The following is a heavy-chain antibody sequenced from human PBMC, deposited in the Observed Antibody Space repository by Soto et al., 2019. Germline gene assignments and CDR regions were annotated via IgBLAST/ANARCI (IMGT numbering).Heavy chain of an antibody. D-gene: IGHD3-16*01. J-gene: IGHJ4*02. V-gene: IGHV3-49*04. CDR1: GFTFGDYA. CDR3: TRASSLDFDF. Sequence: GGSLRLSCTTSGFTFGDYALSWVRQAPGKGLGWVGFIRRNAYGGTTDYAASVKGRFTISRDDYKSIAYLQMNSLRTEDTALYYCTRASSLDFDFWGQGTLVTVSS. CDR2: IRRNAYGGTT.